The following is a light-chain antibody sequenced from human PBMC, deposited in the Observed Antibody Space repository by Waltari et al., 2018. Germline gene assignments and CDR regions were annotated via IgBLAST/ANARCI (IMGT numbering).Light chain of an antibody. Sequence: QSALTQPPSASGSPGQSVTISCTGTSTDVGGYKYVTWYQPHPGKAPKVLIYEVLKRPSGVPDRCSGSKSGNTASLTVSGLQAEDEADYYCSSYAGSTYVFGTGTKVTVL. CDR3: SSYAGSTYV. J-gene: IGLJ1*01. CDR1: STDVGGYKY. CDR2: EVL. V-gene: IGLV2-8*01.